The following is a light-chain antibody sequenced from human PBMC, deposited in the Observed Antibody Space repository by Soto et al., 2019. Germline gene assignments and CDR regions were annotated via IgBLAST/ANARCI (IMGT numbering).Light chain of an antibody. Sequence: SYELTQPPSVSVAPGKTASITCGGNNIETKSVHWYQQKPGQAPVLVIYYDTDRPSGIPERFSGSNFGNTATLTISRVEAGDEADYYCQVWDSSSDHVVFGGGTQSPS. CDR2: YDT. V-gene: IGLV3-21*04. J-gene: IGLJ2*01. CDR1: NIETKS. CDR3: QVWDSSSDHVV.